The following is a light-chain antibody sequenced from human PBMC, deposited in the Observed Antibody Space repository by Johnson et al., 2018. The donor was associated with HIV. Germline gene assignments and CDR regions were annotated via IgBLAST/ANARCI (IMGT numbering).Light chain of an antibody. CDR1: SSNIGNNY. J-gene: IGLJ1*01. CDR3: VGWYSSLIGYV. CDR2: EDN. Sequence: QSVLTQPPSVSAAPGQKVTISCSGSSSNIGNNYVSWYQQLPGTAPKLLMYEDNKRPSGIPDRFSGSKSGTSATLGITGLQTGDEADYSCVGWYSSLIGYVFWTGTTVTVL. V-gene: IGLV1-51*02.